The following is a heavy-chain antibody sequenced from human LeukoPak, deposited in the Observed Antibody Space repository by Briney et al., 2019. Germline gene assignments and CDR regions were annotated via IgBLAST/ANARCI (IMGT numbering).Heavy chain of an antibody. J-gene: IGHJ5*02. D-gene: IGHD5-18*01. CDR1: GGSISSYY. CDR3: ARHTGGYSYGCSWPDWFDP. V-gene: IGHV4-4*09. CDR2: IYTSGST. Sequence: SQTLSLTCTVSGGSISSYYWSWIRQPPGKGLEWIGYIYTSGSTNYNPSLKSRVTISVDTSKNQFSLKLSSVTAADTAVYYCARHTGGYSYGCSWPDWFDPWGQGTLVTVSS.